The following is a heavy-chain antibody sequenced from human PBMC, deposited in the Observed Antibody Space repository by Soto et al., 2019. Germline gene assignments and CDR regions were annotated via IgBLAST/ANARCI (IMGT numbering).Heavy chain of an antibody. Sequence: QITLKESGPTLVKPTQTLTLTCSFSGFSLSTRGVGVGWIRPPPGKALEWLALIFWDDDKWSSPSLRSRLTISEDASKNPVVLAMTNMDPVVTATYYCAHISRGYPYYFDQWGQGTLVTVSS. V-gene: IGHV2-5*02. CDR1: GFSLSTRGVG. CDR3: AHISRGYPYYFDQ. J-gene: IGHJ4*02. D-gene: IGHD5-12*01. CDR2: IFWDDDK.